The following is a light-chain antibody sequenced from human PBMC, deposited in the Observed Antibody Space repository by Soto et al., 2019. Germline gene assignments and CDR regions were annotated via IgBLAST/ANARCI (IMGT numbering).Light chain of an antibody. CDR1: QSVGNN. V-gene: IGKV3-15*01. CDR2: ATS. J-gene: IGKJ4*01. CDR3: QQYGDWPLT. Sequence: EIVVTQSPATLSVSPGERATLSCRASQSVGNNFAWYQQKPGQAPMLLIFATSTRATGVPARFSGSGSGTDFTLTISSLQAEDFAVCYCQQYGDWPLTFGGGAKVEIE.